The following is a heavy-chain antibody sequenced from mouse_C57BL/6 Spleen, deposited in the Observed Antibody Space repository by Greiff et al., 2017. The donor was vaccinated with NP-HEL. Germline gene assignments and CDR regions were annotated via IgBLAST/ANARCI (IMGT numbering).Heavy chain of an antibody. J-gene: IGHJ4*01. V-gene: IGHV5-9-1*02. CDR3: TREGLPGAMDY. D-gene: IGHD3-1*01. CDR2: ISSGGDYI. CDR1: GFTFSSYA. Sequence: EVKVEESGEGLVKPGGSLKLSCAASGFTFSSYAMSWVRQTPEKRLEWVAYISSGGDYIYYADTVKGRFTISRDNARNTLYLQMSSLKSEDTAMYYCTREGLPGAMDYWGQGTSVTVSS.